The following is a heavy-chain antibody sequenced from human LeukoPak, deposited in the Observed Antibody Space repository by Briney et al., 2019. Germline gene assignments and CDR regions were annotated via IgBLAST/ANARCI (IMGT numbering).Heavy chain of an antibody. CDR3: AKPAYCGGDCSTFYFDY. V-gene: IGHV3-23*01. J-gene: IGHJ4*02. Sequence: GGSLRLSYAASGDTFRIYAMSWVRQAPGKGLEWVSTISGSGGGTYYADSVKGRFTISRDNSKNTLYLQMNSLRAEDTAVYYCAKPAYCGGDCSTFYFDYWGQGALVTVSS. D-gene: IGHD2-21*02. CDR2: ISGSGGGT. CDR1: GDTFRIYA.